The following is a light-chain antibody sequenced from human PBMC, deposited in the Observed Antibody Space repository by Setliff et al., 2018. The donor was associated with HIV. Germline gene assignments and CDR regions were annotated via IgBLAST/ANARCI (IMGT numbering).Light chain of an antibody. CDR2: EVS. CDR3: SSYTSSSPLYV. J-gene: IGLJ1*01. V-gene: IGLV2-14*01. CDR1: SSDVGGYNY. Sequence: QSVLTQPASVSGSPGQSITISCTGTSSDVGGYNYVSWYQQHPGKAPKLMIYEVSNRPSGVSDGFSGSKSGNTASLTISGLQTEDEADYFCSSYTSSSPLYVFGTGTKV.